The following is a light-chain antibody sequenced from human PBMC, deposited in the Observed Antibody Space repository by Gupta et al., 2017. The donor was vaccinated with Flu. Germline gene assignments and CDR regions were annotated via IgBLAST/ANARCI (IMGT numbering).Light chain of an antibody. CDR2: KAS. CDR1: QSISSW. J-gene: IGKJ3*01. CDR3: QQYDSYSGT. V-gene: IGKV1-5*03. Sequence: GDRVTITCRASQSISSWLAWYQQKPGKAPKLLISKASNLESGVPSRFSGSGSGTEFTLTIGSLQPDDFATYYCQQYDSYSGTFGPGTKVDIK.